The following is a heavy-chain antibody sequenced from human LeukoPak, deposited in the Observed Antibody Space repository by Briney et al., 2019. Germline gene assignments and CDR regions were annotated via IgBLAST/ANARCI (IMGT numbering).Heavy chain of an antibody. V-gene: IGHV4-39*07. Sequence: SETLSLTCTVSSVSISSSDYYWGWIRQPPGKGLEWIGEINHSGSTNYNPSLKSRVTISVDTSKNQFSLKLSSVTAADTAVYYCAGGRYYGSGSYYNVLYALAYYWGQGTLVTVSS. CDR2: INHSGST. CDR3: AGGRYYGSGSYYNVLYALAYY. J-gene: IGHJ4*02. CDR1: SVSISSSDYY. D-gene: IGHD3-10*01.